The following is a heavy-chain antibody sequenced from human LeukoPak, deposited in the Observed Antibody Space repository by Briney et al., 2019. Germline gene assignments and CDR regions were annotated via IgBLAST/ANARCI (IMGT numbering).Heavy chain of an antibody. V-gene: IGHV4-59*08. CDR2: IFYTGTT. Sequence: KASGTLSFTCTVSGGSITSYYWGWIRQPPGKGLEWIGYIFYTGTTTYNPSLESRVTISLDTSKKQFSLRLTSVTAAGTAMYYCARCGSGDGCPFNFWGQGTLVTVSS. CDR3: ARCGSGDGCPFNF. CDR1: GGSITSYY. D-gene: IGHD2-21*02. J-gene: IGHJ4*02.